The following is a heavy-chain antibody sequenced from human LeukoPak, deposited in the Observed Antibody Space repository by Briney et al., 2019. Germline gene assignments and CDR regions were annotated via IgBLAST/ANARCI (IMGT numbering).Heavy chain of an antibody. D-gene: IGHD2-21*01. V-gene: IGHV4-38-2*01. CDR1: GYSLSSGSY. CDR3: ARRAYCGSDCYIFDY. J-gene: IGHJ4*02. CDR2: IYYIGST. Sequence: PSETLSLTCAVSGYSLSSGSYWGWIRQPPGKGLEWIGSIYYIGSTYYNPSLKSRVTMSVDTSKNQFSLKLSSVTAADTAVYYCARRAYCGSDCYIFDYWGQGILVTVSS.